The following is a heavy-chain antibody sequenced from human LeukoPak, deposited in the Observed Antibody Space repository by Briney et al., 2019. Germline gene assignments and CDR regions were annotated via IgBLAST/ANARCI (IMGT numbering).Heavy chain of an antibody. CDR1: GFTLSTNA. CDR3: AKGSYYDSSGSFYFDY. J-gene: IGHJ4*02. V-gene: IGHV3-23*01. CDR2: ISGSGAST. D-gene: IGHD3-22*01. Sequence: GGSLRLSCLTSGFTLSTNAMSWVRQAPGKGLEWISGISGSGASTYYADSVKGRFTISRDNSKNTLYVQVNSLETEDTAAYYCAKGSYYDSSGSFYFDYWGQGTLVTVSS.